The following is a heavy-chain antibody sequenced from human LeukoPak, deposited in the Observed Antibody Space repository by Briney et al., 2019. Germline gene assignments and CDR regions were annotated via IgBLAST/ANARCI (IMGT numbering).Heavy chain of an antibody. CDR2: ISGSGGST. Sequence: GGSLRLSCAASGFTFTGYAMSWVRQAPGKGLEWVSAISGSGGSTYYADSAKGRFTISTENYKNTLYLQMNSLRADDTAVYYCAKDWAPLCSSVYWGQGTLVTVSS. CDR1: GFTFTGYA. J-gene: IGHJ4*02. CDR3: AKDWAPLCSSVY. V-gene: IGHV3-23*01. D-gene: IGHD6-6*01.